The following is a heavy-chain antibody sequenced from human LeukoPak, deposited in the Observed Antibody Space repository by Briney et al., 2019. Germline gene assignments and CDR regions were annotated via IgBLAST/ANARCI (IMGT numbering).Heavy chain of an antibody. D-gene: IGHD5-24*01. CDR1: GYTFTAYA. J-gene: IGHJ4*02. CDR2: ITPSDGA. Sequence: GASVKVSCESSGYTFTAYAVHWVRQAPGQGLEWMGWITPSDGANYAQKFQGRGTMTRDTSMSTAYMDLNRLTSDDTAVYFCARDRYGDGFAHFDYWGQGTLVTVSS. V-gene: IGHV1-2*02. CDR3: ARDRYGDGFAHFDY.